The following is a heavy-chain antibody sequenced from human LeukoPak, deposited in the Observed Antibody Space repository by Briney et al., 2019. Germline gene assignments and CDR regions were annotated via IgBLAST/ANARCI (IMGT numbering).Heavy chain of an antibody. J-gene: IGHJ6*03. CDR1: GFTFSYYA. CDR3: AKSLFYYYYYMDV. CDR2: ISTRSTYI. V-gene: IGHV3-21*04. D-gene: IGHD3-3*01. Sequence: GGSLRLSCAASGFTFSYYAMNWVRQAPGKGLEWVSSISTRSTYIYYADSLKGRFTISRDNAKNSLYLQMNSLRAEDTAVYYCAKSLFYYYYYMDVWGKGTTVTISS.